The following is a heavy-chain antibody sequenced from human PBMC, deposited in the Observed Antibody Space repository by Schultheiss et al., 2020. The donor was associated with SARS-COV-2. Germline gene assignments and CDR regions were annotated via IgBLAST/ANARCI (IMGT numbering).Heavy chain of an antibody. Sequence: ESLKISCAVYGGSFSGYYWSWIRQPPGKGLEWIGEINHSGSTNYNPSLKSRVTISVDTSKNQFSLKLSSVTAADTAVYYCARGGLGGIAARRVYYYYYMDVWGKGTTVTVSS. CDR1: GGSFSGYY. J-gene: IGHJ6*03. V-gene: IGHV4-34*01. CDR2: INHSGST. D-gene: IGHD6-6*01. CDR3: ARGGLGGIAARRVYYYYYMDV.